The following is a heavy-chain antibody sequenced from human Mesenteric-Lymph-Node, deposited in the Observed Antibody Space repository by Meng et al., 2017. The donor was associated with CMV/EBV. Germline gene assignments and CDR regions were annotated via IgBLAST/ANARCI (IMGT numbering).Heavy chain of an antibody. V-gene: IGHV4-59*01. CDR1: GGSISSYY. D-gene: IGHD2-2*01. CDR2: YYSGST. Sequence: SETLSLTCIVSGGSISSYYWSWIRQPPGKGLEWIIYYSGSTNYNPSLKSRVTISVDTSKNQFSLQLTSVTAADTAMYYCARLSQLIVLVPAALSLDVWGQGTTVTVSS. CDR3: ARLSQLIVLVPAALSLDV. J-gene: IGHJ6*02.